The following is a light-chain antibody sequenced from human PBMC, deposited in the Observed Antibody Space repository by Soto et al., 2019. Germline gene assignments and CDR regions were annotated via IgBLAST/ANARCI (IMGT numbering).Light chain of an antibody. Sequence: DIQMTQSPSSLSASVGDRVTITCRASQGIGNDLGWYQQKPGKAPKRLIYLTYSLQTGVPSRFSGSGSGTEFSLTISSLQPEDSATYFCLQHNSYPRTFCQGTKVKSN. CDR3: LQHNSYPRT. CDR1: QGIGND. V-gene: IGKV1-17*01. J-gene: IGKJ1*01. CDR2: LTY.